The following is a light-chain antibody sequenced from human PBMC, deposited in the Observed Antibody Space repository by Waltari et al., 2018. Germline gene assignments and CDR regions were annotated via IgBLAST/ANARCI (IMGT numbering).Light chain of an antibody. J-gene: IGLJ3*02. CDR1: SSNIRTNF. Sequence: QSVLTQPPSASGTPGQRVTLSCSGGSSNIRTNFGNGYQQLPGTAPKLLIFTNVHRPSGVPDRFSGSKSGTSASLAISGLQSEDEADYYCAAWDDSLNIWVFGGWTKLTVL. V-gene: IGLV1-44*01. CDR3: AAWDDSLNIWV. CDR2: TNV.